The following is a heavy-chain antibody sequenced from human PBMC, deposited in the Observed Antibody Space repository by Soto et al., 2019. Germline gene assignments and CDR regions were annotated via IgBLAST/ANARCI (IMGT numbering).Heavy chain of an antibody. Sequence: SGATLVNPTQTLPLNRTFSWFSLRTSGMCVSWIRQPPGKALEWLARIDWDDDKYYSTSLKTRLTISKDTSKNQVVLTMTNMDPVDTATYYCARIAVANYSYMDVWGKGTTVTGSS. V-gene: IGHV2-70*11. CDR1: WFSLRTSGMC. J-gene: IGHJ6*03. CDR2: IDWDDDK. CDR3: ARIAVANYSYMDV. D-gene: IGHD6-19*01.